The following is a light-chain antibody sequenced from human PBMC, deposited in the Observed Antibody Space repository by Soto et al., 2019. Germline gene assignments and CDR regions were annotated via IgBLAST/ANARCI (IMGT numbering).Light chain of an antibody. CDR3: SSYTSTSSPVL. J-gene: IGLJ2*01. Sequence: QSALTQPASVSGSPGQSITVSCTGTSSDVGGYNYVSWYQHHPGKAPKLMIFEVSNRPSWVSDRFSGSKSGNTASLTISGLQAEDEADYYCSSYTSTSSPVLFGGGTKLTVL. V-gene: IGLV2-14*01. CDR2: EVS. CDR1: SSDVGGYNY.